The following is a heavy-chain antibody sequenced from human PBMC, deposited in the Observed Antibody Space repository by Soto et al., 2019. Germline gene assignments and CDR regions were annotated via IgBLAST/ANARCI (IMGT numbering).Heavy chain of an antibody. CDR1: GGSPSTYH. Sequence: PSETLSLTCPVSGGSPSTYHLTWIRQPPGKGLEWIGYIYYSGTNYNPSLKSRVTISLDTSKNQFFLKLSSVTAADTAMYYCARYDFWNGYFDYWGQGTPVTVSS. CDR2: IYYSGT. J-gene: IGHJ4*02. V-gene: IGHV4-59*08. D-gene: IGHD3-3*01. CDR3: ARYDFWNGYFDY.